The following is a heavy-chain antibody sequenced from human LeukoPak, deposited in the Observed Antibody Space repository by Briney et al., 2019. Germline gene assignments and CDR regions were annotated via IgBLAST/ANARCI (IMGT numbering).Heavy chain of an antibody. CDR1: GGSISSSSYY. D-gene: IGHD6-25*01. V-gene: IGHV4-39*07. Sequence: SETLSLTCTVSGGSISSSSYYWGWIRQPPGKGLEWIGSIYYSGSTYYNPSLKSRVTISVDTSKNQFSLKLSSVTAADTAVYYCARDTHTPRTSGMRRLDYWGQGTLVTVSS. CDR2: IYYSGST. J-gene: IGHJ4*02. CDR3: ARDTHTPRTSGMRRLDY.